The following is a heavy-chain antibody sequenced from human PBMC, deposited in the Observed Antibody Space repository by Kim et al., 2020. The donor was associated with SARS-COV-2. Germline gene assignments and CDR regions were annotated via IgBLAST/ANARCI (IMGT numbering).Heavy chain of an antibody. CDR2: T. V-gene: IGHV5-51*01. J-gene: IGHJ4*02. Sequence: TRYSPSFQGQVTISADKSISTAYLQWSSLKASDTAMYYCARQHSGYGFDYWGQGTLVTVSS. D-gene: IGHD5-12*01. CDR3: ARQHSGYGFDY.